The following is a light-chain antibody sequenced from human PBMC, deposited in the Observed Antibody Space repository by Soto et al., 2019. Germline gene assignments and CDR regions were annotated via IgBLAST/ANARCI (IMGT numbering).Light chain of an antibody. Sequence: QSALTQPASVSGSPGQSITISCTGTSRDVGYYNYVSWYQQHPGKAPKVMIYEVSYRPSGVSNRFSGSKSGNTASLTISGLQAEDEADYYCSSYTSSYTYVLGNGTKVTVL. CDR3: SSYTSSYTYV. V-gene: IGLV2-14*01. CDR2: EVS. J-gene: IGLJ1*01. CDR1: SRDVGYYNY.